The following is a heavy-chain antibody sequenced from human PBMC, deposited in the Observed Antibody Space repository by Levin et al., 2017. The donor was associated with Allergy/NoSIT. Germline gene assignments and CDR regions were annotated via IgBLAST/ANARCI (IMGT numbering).Heavy chain of an antibody. V-gene: IGHV4-31*03. D-gene: IGHD5-24*01. Sequence: SETLSLTCTVSGGSISSGGYYWSWIRQHPGKGLEWIGYIYYSGSTYYNPSLKSRVTISVDTSKNQFSLKLSSVTAADTAVYYCARGEGGMATIPFDYWGQGTLVTVSS. CDR1: GGSISSGGYY. CDR2: IYYSGST. J-gene: IGHJ4*02. CDR3: ARGEGGMATIPFDY.